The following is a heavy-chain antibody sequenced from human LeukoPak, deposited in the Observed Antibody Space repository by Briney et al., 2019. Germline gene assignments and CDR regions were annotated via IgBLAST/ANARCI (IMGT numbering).Heavy chain of an antibody. Sequence: SETLALTWTGSCGHINRHHCLWSRQPPGKGLEWIGYIYYSGSTNYNPSLKSRVTISVDTSKNQFSLKLSSVTAADTPVYYCARSRGYSPKYCYDSSCYYYGFDIWGQGTLVTVSS. J-gene: IGHJ4*02. CDR3: ARSRGYSPKYCYDSSCYYYGFDI. CDR2: IYYSGST. D-gene: IGHD3-22*01. CDR1: CGHINRHH. V-gene: IGHV4-59*11.